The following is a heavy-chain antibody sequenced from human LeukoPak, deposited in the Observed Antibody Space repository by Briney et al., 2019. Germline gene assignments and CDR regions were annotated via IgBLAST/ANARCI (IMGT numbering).Heavy chain of an antibody. D-gene: IGHD1-26*01. CDR2: ISSSSSYI. J-gene: IGHJ3*02. CDR1: GFTFSSYS. Sequence: GGSLRLSCAASGFTFSSYSMNWVRQAPGKGLEWVSSISSSSSYIYYADSVKGRFTISRDNAKNSLYLQMNSLRAEDTAVYYCAGHFGSYQGAFDIWGQGTMVTVSS. CDR3: AGHFGSYQGAFDI. V-gene: IGHV3-21*01.